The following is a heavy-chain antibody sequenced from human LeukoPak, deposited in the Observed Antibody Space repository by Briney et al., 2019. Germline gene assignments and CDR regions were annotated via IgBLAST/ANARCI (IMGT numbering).Heavy chain of an antibody. V-gene: IGHV3-33*01. Sequence: GGSLRLSCAASGFTFSDYGMHWVRQAPGEGLEWVAVIWSDGSNKMYADSVKGRFTISRDNSKSTVYLQMNSLRVEDTAMYYCARVPLYWQDPFDFWGQGTLVTVSS. CDR1: GFTFSDYG. J-gene: IGHJ4*02. D-gene: IGHD2-15*01. CDR2: IWSDGSNK. CDR3: ARVPLYWQDPFDF.